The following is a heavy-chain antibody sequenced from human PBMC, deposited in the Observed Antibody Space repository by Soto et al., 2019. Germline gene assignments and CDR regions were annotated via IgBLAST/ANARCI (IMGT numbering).Heavy chain of an antibody. V-gene: IGHV4-39*01. D-gene: IGHD4-17*01. J-gene: IGHJ4*02. CDR3: ARRDYGPDY. CDR2: IYYSGST. CDR1: GGSISSSSYY. Sequence: QLQLQESGPGLVKPSETLSLTCAVSGGSISSSSYYWGWSRQPPGKGLEWIGSIYYSGSTYYNPSLKRRVTISVDTSKHQFSLKLSSVTAADTAVYYCARRDYGPDYWGQGTLVTVSS.